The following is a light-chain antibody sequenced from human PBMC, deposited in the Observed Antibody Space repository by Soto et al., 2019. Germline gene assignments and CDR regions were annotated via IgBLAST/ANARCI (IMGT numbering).Light chain of an antibody. V-gene: IGLV3-25*03. CDR3: QSADSSGTYRGV. CDR1: ALPKQY. Sequence: SYELTQPPSVSVSPGQTARITCSGDALPKQYAYWYQQKPGQAPVLVIYKDSERPSAIPERFSGSSSGTTVTLTISGVQAEDEADYYCQSADSSGTYRGVFGGGTKLTVL. J-gene: IGLJ2*01. CDR2: KDS.